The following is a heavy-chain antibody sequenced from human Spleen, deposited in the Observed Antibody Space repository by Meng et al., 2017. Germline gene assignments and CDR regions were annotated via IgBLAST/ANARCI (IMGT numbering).Heavy chain of an antibody. CDR2: IYYSGSN. CDR1: GASIRACSSY. CDR3: ARVTGGAWYFDL. D-gene: IGHD1-14*01. Sequence: LRLVTSGPAMMKPADTLSFSCSVSGASIRACSSYWGRIRHPPGKVLEWIGSIYYSGSNYSQPFLRSLATISVDSSKTQFSLQRRSVTAEETAFYYCARVTGGAWYFDLWGRGTLVTVSS. V-gene: IGHV4-39*07. J-gene: IGHJ2*01.